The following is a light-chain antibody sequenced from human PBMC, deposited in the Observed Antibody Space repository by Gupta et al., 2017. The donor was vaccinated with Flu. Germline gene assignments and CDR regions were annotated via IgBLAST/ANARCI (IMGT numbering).Light chain of an antibody. CDR2: KAA. Sequence: DIHMTQSPSTLSASVGASVTITCRASQSISSWLAWYQQKPGKAPNLLVYKAANLESGVPSRFRGSGSGTEVTLTISSLQPDDVATDYCQQYKSYSRTFGQGTKVEIK. CDR1: QSISSW. J-gene: IGKJ1*01. CDR3: QQYKSYSRT. V-gene: IGKV1-5*03.